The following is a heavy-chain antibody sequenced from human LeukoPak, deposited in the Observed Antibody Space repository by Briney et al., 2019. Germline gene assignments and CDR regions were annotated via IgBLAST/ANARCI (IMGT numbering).Heavy chain of an antibody. CDR1: GRSLSSSTYY. V-gene: IGHV4-39*07. Sequence: PSETLSLTRTVSGRSLSSSTYYWRWLRQPPGKALEWIGSIYYSGNTYYNQSLQSIVTISLDTSKTQFSLKLSSVTAAETAGYYYARGVAGDDAFDIWGQGTMVTVSS. J-gene: IGHJ3*02. CDR2: IYYSGNT. CDR3: ARGVAGDDAFDI. D-gene: IGHD6-19*01.